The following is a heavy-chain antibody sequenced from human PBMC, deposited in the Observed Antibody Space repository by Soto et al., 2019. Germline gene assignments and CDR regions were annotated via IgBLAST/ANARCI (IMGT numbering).Heavy chain of an antibody. D-gene: IGHD6-19*01. Sequence: EVQLIESGGGLVQPGGSLRLSCAASGFTFTKSWMHWVRQTPGKGLEWVSRVNTDGSDTIYADSVKGRFTISRDNAKNTLYLQMNSLTAEDTGMYYCSREQSVSGPATFHYWGQGALVTVSS. CDR3: SREQSVSGPATFHY. V-gene: IGHV3-74*01. CDR2: VNTDGSDT. J-gene: IGHJ4*02. CDR1: GFTFTKSW.